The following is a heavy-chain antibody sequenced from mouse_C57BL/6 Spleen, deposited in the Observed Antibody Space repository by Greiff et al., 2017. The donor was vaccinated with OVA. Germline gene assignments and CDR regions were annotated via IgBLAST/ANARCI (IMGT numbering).Heavy chain of an antibody. Sequence: ESGPGLVKPSQSLSLTCSVTGYSITSGYYWNWIRQFPGNKLEWMGYISYDGSNNYNPSLKNRISITRVTSKNQFFLKLNSVTTEDTATYYCAGFAYWGQGTLVTVSA. V-gene: IGHV3-6*01. CDR3: AGFAY. CDR2: ISYDGSN. CDR1: GYSITSGYY. J-gene: IGHJ3*01.